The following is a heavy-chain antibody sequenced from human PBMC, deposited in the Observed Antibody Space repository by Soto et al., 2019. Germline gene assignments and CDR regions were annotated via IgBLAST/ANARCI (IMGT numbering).Heavy chain of an antibody. D-gene: IGHD1-20*01. V-gene: IGHV3-23*01. CDR2: ISANDVGT. Sequence: PXGSLRLACEAAGFTLVNYAMTWVRQAPGRGLEWVSPISANDVGTYYAESVKTRFTISTDQSRNTVYLQMDSLRADDTAIYYCAKAKNDYNWDNRPPFDYWGQGTLVTVSS. CDR3: AKAKNDYNWDNRPPFDY. J-gene: IGHJ4*02. CDR1: GFTLVNYA.